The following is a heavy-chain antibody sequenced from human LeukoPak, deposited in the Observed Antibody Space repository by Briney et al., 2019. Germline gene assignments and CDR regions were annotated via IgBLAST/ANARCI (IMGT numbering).Heavy chain of an antibody. D-gene: IGHD2-2*01. J-gene: IGHJ5*02. Sequence: GRSLRLSCTASGFTFGDYAMGWVRQAPGKGLEWVGFIRSKAYGGTTEYAASVKGRFTISRDDSKSIAYLQMNSLKTEDTAVYYCTRDPYPLGYCSSTSCYPWSQGTLVTVSS. CDR1: GFTFGDYA. CDR3: TRDPYPLGYCSSTSCYP. CDR2: IRSKAYGGTT. V-gene: IGHV3-49*04.